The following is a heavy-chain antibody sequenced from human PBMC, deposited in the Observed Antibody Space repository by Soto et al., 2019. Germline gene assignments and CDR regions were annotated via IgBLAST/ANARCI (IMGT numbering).Heavy chain of an antibody. D-gene: IGHD2-21*02. CDR3: ASLGVGDWANYYYYYGMDV. Sequence: HPGGSLRLSCAATGFTFSVYAMTWVRQAPGKXLEWVSAVTANGGSTYSADSVKGRFTISRDNSKNTLFLQMNSLRAEDTAVYYCASLGVGDWANYYYYYGMDVWGQGTTVTVSS. CDR1: GFTFSVYA. V-gene: IGHV3-23*01. J-gene: IGHJ6*02. CDR2: VTANGGST.